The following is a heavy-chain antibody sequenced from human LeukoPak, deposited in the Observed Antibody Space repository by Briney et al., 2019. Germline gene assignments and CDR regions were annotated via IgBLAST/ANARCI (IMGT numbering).Heavy chain of an antibody. J-gene: IGHJ6*02. CDR3: ARRMVRGVIYYGMDV. CDR2: IYYSGST. CDR1: GGPISSYY. D-gene: IGHD3-10*01. Sequence: SETLSLTCTVSGGPISSYYWSWIRQPPGKGLEWIGYIYYSGSTNYNPSLKSRVTISVDTSKNQFSLKLSSVTAADTAVYYCARRMVRGVIYYGMDVWGQGTTVTVSS. V-gene: IGHV4-59*08.